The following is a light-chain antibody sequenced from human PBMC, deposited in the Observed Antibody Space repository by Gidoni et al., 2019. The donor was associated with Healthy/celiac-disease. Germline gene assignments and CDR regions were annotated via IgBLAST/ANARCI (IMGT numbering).Light chain of an antibody. Sequence: DIQMTQSPSSLSASLGDRVTITCQASQDISNYLNWYQQKPGKAPKLLIYDASHLETGVPSRFSGSGSGTDFTFTISSLQPEDIATYYCQQYDNLRGGFTFGPXTKVDIK. CDR3: QQYDNLRGGFT. CDR1: QDISNY. J-gene: IGKJ3*01. V-gene: IGKV1-33*01. CDR2: DAS.